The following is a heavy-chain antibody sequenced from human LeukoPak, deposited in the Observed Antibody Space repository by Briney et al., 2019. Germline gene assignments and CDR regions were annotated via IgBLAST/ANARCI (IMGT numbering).Heavy chain of an antibody. D-gene: IGHD6-13*01. CDR3: AREGAAAASFSSY. J-gene: IGHJ4*02. CDR2: IYHSGST. Sequence: SETLSLTCTVSGYSISSGYYWGWIRQPPGKWLEWIGSIYHSGSTYYNPSLKSRVTISVDTSKNQFSLKLSSVTAADTAVYYCAREGAAAASFSSYWGQGTLVTVSS. CDR1: GYSISSGYY. V-gene: IGHV4-38-2*02.